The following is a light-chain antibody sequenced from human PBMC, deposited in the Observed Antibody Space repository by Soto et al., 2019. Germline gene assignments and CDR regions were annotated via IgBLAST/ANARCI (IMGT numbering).Light chain of an antibody. Sequence: QSALTQPASVSGSPGQSITVSCTGTSSDVGGYNYVSWYQQHPVKAPKLMIYDVSNRPSGVSNRFSGSKSGNTASLTISGLQAEDEADYYCSSYTSSSTRVFETGTKLTVL. J-gene: IGLJ1*01. CDR2: DVS. CDR3: SSYTSSSTRV. V-gene: IGLV2-14*01. CDR1: SSDVGGYNY.